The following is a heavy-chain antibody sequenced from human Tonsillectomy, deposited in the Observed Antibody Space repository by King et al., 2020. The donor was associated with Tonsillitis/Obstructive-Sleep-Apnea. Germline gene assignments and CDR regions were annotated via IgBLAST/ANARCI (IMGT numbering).Heavy chain of an antibody. D-gene: IGHD1-14*01. J-gene: IGHJ4*02. Sequence: VQLVESGAEVKTPGASVKVPCKASGYTFTSYYIHWVRQARGQGLEWMGIINPSSGVATYAQKFQGRVTMIIDTSAGTVYLQLSILRSEDTAVYYCARDDVVGRYIDSWGQGTLVTVSS. V-gene: IGHV1-46*01. CDR3: ARDDVVGRYIDS. CDR2: INPSSGVA. CDR1: GYTFTSYY.